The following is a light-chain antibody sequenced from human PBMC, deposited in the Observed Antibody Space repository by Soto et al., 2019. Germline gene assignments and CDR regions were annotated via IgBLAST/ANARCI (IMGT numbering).Light chain of an antibody. CDR3: SSYTSSSNV. V-gene: IGLV2-14*03. Sequence: QSVLTQPASVSGSPGQSITISCTGTGRDVGAYNYVSWYQQHPGKAPKLMIYDVSNRPSGVSNRFSGSKSGNTASLTISGLQAEDEADYYCSSYTSSSNVFGTGTKLTVL. CDR2: DVS. CDR1: GRDVGAYNY. J-gene: IGLJ1*01.